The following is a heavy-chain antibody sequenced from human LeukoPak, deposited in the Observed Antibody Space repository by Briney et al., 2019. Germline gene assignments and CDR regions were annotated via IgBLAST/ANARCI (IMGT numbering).Heavy chain of an antibody. CDR2: IYYSGST. D-gene: IGHD4-17*01. CDR3: AGTPRNDYGDYYFDY. Sequence: PSETLSLTCTVSGGSISSYYWSWIRQPPGKGLEWIGYIYYSGSTNYNPSLKSRVTISVDMSKNQFSLKLSSVTAVDTAVYYCAGTPRNDYGDYYFDYWGQGTLVTVSS. CDR1: GGSISSYY. V-gene: IGHV4-59*01. J-gene: IGHJ4*02.